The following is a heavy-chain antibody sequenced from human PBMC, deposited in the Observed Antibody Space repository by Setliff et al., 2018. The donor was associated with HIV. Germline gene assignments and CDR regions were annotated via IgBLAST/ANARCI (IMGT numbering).Heavy chain of an antibody. CDR3: ARRGIIAGTTDF. CDR1: GGSLSGYH. J-gene: IGHJ4*02. Sequence: PSETLSLTCAVYGGSLSGYHWSWIRQPPGKGLEWIGNIFYSGSTYYNPSLKSRVLISVDTSKNQFSLKLTSVTAADTAVYYCARRGIIAGTTDFWGQGTPVTVSS. V-gene: IGHV4-34*12. CDR2: IFYSGST. D-gene: IGHD1-7*01.